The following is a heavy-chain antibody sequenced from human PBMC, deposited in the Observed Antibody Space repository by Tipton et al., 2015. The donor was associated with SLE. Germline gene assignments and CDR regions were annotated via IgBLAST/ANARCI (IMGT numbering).Heavy chain of an antibody. CDR3: ALKYEGLNY. D-gene: IGHD2-8*01. V-gene: IGHV1-2*02. CDR2: INPNSGGT. CDR1: GGTFSSYA. J-gene: IGHJ4*02. Sequence: QSGPEVKKPGSSVKVSCKASGGTFSSYAISWVRQAPGQGLEWMGWINPNSGGTNYAQKFQGRVTMTRDTSISTAYMELSRLRSDDTAVYYCALKYEGLNYWGQGTLVTVSS.